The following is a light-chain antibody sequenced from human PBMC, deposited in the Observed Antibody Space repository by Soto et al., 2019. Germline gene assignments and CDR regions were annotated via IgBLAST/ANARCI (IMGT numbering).Light chain of an antibody. CDR1: ESISSG. V-gene: IGKV1-5*01. J-gene: IGKJ3*01. CDR3: HQYTSYCFT. CDR2: DAS. Sequence: DIQMTQSPSTLSASVGDRVTITCRASESISSGLSWYQQKPGKAPKRRIYDASSLESGVPSSFSGSGSGTEFTLNISSLQPDDVATYYCHQYTSYCFTFGPGTKVDIK.